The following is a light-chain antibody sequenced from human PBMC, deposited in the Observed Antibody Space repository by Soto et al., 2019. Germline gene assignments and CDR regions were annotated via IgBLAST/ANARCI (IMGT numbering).Light chain of an antibody. Sequence: DIQMTQSPPTLSGSVGDRFTITCRASQTISSWLAWYQKKPGNAPKLLIYKASTLKSGVPSRFSGSGSGTEGTITISSLQPDDCETYDGQHYNSYSEAFGQGTKVDIK. CDR1: QTISSW. CDR3: QHYNSYSEA. J-gene: IGKJ1*01. CDR2: KAS. V-gene: IGKV1-5*03.